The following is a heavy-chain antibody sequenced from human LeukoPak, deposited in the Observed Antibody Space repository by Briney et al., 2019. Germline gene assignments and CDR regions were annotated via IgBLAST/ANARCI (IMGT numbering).Heavy chain of an antibody. CDR1: GFMSGSYP. J-gene: IGHJ4*02. D-gene: IGHD3-22*01. CDR2: VSGRGDST. Sequence: GGSLRLSCVVSGFMSGSYPMTWVRQDPRKGLEWLSTVSGRGDSTYYADSVKGRFTISRDNSKNTLYLQMNSLRAEDTAVYYCAKDRPPTYYYDSSGYYDWGQGTLVTVSS. CDR3: AKDRPPTYYYDSSGYYD. V-gene: IGHV3-23*01.